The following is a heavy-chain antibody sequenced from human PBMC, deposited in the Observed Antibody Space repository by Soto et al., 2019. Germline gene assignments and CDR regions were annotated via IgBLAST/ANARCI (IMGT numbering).Heavy chain of an antibody. CDR3: AKDPYCSGPSCYSKAFDV. J-gene: IGHJ3*01. Sequence: ASVKVSCKASGYTFTSYYMHWVRQAPGQGLEWMGIINPSGGSTSYAQKFQGRVTMTRDTSRGTLYLEMNSLRVEDTAVYYCAKDPYCSGPSCYSKAFDVWGQGTVVTVSS. D-gene: IGHD2-15*01. V-gene: IGHV1-46*01. CDR1: GYTFTSYY. CDR2: INPSGGST.